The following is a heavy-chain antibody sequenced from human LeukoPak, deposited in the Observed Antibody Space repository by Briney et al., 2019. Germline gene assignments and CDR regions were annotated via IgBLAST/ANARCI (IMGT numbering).Heavy chain of an antibody. Sequence: EASVKVSCKASGGTFSSYAISWVRQAPGQGLEWMGRIIPILGIANYAQKFQGRVTITADKSTSTAYMELSSLRSEDTAVYYCAREQDSSDAFDIWGQGTMVTVSS. V-gene: IGHV1-69*04. CDR2: IIPILGIA. CDR3: AREQDSSDAFDI. D-gene: IGHD2-15*01. J-gene: IGHJ3*02. CDR1: GGTFSSYA.